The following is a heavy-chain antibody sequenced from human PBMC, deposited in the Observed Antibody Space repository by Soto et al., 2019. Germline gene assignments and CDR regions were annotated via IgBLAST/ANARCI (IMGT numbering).Heavy chain of an antibody. Sequence: GESLKISCKGSGYTFSSYWIGWVRQVPGKGLEWMGIIYPGDSDARYSPSFQGQVTISADKSLTTAYMQWNSLRASDGGIYYCARVGCSGGSCYPSDALHDWGHGTQVTVSS. D-gene: IGHD2-15*01. CDR3: ARVGCSGGSCYPSDALHD. J-gene: IGHJ4*01. V-gene: IGHV5-51*03. CDR2: IYPGDSDA. CDR1: GYTFSSYW.